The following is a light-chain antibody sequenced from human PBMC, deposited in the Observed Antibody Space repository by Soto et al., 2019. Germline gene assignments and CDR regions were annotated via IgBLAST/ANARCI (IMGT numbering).Light chain of an antibody. CDR2: DAS. CDR1: HSVSSSH. J-gene: IGKJ1*01. CDR3: QQYESSPWT. Sequence: EIVLTQFPGTLSLSPGERATLSCRASHSVSSSHLAWYQQKPGQAPRLLIYDASSRATGIPERFSGSGSGTDFTLTISRLEPEDFAVYTCQQYESSPWTFGQGTKVEIK. V-gene: IGKV3-20*01.